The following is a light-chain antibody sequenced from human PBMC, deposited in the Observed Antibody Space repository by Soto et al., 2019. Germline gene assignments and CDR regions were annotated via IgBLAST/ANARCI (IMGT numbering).Light chain of an antibody. J-gene: IGLJ1*01. CDR1: SSDVGGYNY. Sequence: QSVLTQSPSVSAAPGQKVTISCSGSSSDVGGYNYVSWYQQHPGKAPKLMIYEVSNRPSGVSNRFSGSKSGNTASLTISGLQAEDEADYYCSSYTSTSRYVFGTGKKGTVL. CDR2: EVS. CDR3: SSYTSTSRYV. V-gene: IGLV2-14*01.